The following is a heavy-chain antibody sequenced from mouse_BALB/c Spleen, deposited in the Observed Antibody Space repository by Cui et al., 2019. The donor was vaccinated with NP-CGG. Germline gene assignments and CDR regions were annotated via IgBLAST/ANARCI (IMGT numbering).Heavy chain of an antibody. CDR3: ARYDYYGSSYFDY. D-gene: IGHD1-1*01. J-gene: IGHJ2*01. V-gene: IGHV1-72*01. CDR2: IDPNSGGT. CDR1: GYTFTSYL. Sequence: PGASVKLSCKASGYTFTSYLMHWVKQRPGRGLEWIGRIDPNSGGTKYNEKFKSKAILTVDKPSSTAYMQLSSLTSEDSAVYYCARYDYYGSSYFDYWGQGTTLTVSS.